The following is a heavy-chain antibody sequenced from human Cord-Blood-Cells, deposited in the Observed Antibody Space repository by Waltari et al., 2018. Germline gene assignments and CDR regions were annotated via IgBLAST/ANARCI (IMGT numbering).Heavy chain of an antibody. CDR3: ARTPYYYYYMDV. J-gene: IGHJ6*03. CDR2: INSDGSST. V-gene: IGHV3-74*01. Sequence: EVQLVESGGGLVQPGGSLRLSCAASGFTFSSYWMHWVRQAPGKGLVWVSRINSDGSSTSYADSVKGRFTISRDNAKNTLYLQMNSLRAEDTAVYYCARTPYYYYYMDVWGKGTTVTVSS. CDR1: GFTFSSYW.